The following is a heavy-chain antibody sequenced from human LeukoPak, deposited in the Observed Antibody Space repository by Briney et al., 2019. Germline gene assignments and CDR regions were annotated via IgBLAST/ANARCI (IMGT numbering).Heavy chain of an antibody. J-gene: IGHJ4*02. Sequence: PSETLSLTCTVSGGSISSSSYYWGWIRRPPGKGLEWIGSIYYSGSTYYNPSLKSRVTISVDTSKNQFSLKLSSVTAADTAVYYCARRVYDILTGYYREDYWGQGTLVTVSS. CDR2: IYYSGST. CDR1: GGSISSSSYY. V-gene: IGHV4-39*01. D-gene: IGHD3-9*01. CDR3: ARRVYDILTGYYREDY.